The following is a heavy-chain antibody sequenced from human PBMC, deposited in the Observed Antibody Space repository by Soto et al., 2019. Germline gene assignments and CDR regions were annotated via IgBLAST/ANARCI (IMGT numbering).Heavy chain of an antibody. CDR3: ARVGDVLRYFDWLIPPGNYYYGMDV. CDR1: GGSISSYY. J-gene: IGHJ6*02. Sequence: SATLSRTGTVSGGSISSYYWSWIRQPPGKGLEWIGYIYYSGSTNYNPSLKSRVTISVDTSKNQFSLKLSSVTAADTAVYYCARVGDVLRYFDWLIPPGNYYYGMDVWGQGTTVTVSS. V-gene: IGHV4-59*01. CDR2: IYYSGST. D-gene: IGHD3-9*01.